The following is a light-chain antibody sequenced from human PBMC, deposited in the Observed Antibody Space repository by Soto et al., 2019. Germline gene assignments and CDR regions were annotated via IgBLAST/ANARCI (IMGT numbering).Light chain of an antibody. CDR2: GAT. J-gene: IGKJ1*01. CDR3: QESYSSLWGT. V-gene: IGKV1-39*01. Sequence: DIQMTQSPSSLSASVGDRVTITCQTSQNVYTYLNWYQQKPGKAPKVLIYGATNLQSGVPLKFSGSGSGTDFTLTISSLEPEDFAIYYCQESYSSLWGTCGQGTKVEI. CDR1: QNVYTY.